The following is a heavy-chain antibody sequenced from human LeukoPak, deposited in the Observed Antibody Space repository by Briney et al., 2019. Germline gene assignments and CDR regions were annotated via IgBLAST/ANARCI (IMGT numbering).Heavy chain of an antibody. CDR2: ISGSGSST. J-gene: IGHJ3*02. Sequence: PGGSLRLSCAASGFTFSSYAMSWVRQAPGKGLEWVSAISGSGSSTYYADSVKGRFTISRDNAKNSLYLQMNSLRAEDAAVYYCASSGWSRDAFDIWGQGTMVTVSS. V-gene: IGHV3-23*01. CDR3: ASSGWSRDAFDI. D-gene: IGHD6-19*01. CDR1: GFTFSSYA.